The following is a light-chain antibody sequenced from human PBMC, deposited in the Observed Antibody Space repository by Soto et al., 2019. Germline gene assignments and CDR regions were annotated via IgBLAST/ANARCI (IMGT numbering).Light chain of an antibody. V-gene: IGLV2-14*01. Sequence: QSVLTQPASVSGSPGQSTTISCTGTSSDVGGYNYVSWYQQHPGKAPKLMIYEVSNRPSGVSNRFSGSKSGNTASLTISGLQAEDEADYYCSSYTSSSTLYVFGTGTKVTAL. CDR2: EVS. CDR3: SSYTSSSTLYV. J-gene: IGLJ1*01. CDR1: SSDVGGYNY.